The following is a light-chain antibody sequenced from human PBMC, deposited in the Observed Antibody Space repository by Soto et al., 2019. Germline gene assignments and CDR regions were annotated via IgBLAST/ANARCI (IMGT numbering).Light chain of an antibody. CDR2: GAS. CDR3: QQYSSWLWT. Sequence: EAVLTQSPATLSVFPGERATLSCRASQSVATNLAWYQQRPGQAPRLLIYGASKRAIGLPARFSGSGSGTEFTLTVTSLQSEDFAIYYCQQYSSWLWTVGQGTKVDIK. V-gene: IGKV3-15*01. J-gene: IGKJ1*01. CDR1: QSVATN.